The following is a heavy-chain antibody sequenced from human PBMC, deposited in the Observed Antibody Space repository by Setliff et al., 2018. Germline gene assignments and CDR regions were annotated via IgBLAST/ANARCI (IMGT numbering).Heavy chain of an antibody. D-gene: IGHD3-22*01. CDR3: ARVHYETSTYSPSLFDY. Sequence: GGSLRLSCAASGFSFSDYYMMWIRQAPGKGLEWVSYISNDAYTINYADSMKGRLTISRDNSKTSVFLQMNSLRVEYTAVYYCARVHYETSTYSPSLFDYWGQGALVTVSS. CDR2: ISNDAYTI. V-gene: IGHV3-11*01. J-gene: IGHJ4*02. CDR1: GFSFSDYY.